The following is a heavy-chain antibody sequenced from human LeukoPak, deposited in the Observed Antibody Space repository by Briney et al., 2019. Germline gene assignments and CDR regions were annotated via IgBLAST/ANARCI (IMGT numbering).Heavy chain of an antibody. CDR1: GFTFSSYA. V-gene: IGHV3-23*01. J-gene: IGHJ4*02. CDR2: ISGSGGST. CDR3: AKDSIPYYYDSSGYSPFDY. D-gene: IGHD3-22*01. Sequence: GGSLRLSCAASGFTFSSYAMSWVRQAPGKGLEWVSAISGSGGSTYYADPVKGRFTISRDNSKNTLKLQMNSLRAEDTAVYYCAKDSIPYYYDSSGYSPFDYWGQGTLVTVSS.